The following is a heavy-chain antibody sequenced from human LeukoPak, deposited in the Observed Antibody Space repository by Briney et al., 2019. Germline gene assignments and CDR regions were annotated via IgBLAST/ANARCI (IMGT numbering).Heavy chain of an antibody. Sequence: PGGSLRLSCAASGFIFSTYTMNWVRQAPGKGLDWVSSISSSGGSTYYADSVKGRFTISRDNSKNTLYLQVNSLRAEDTAVYYCAKAAVYHDSCPDSWGQGTLVTVSS. CDR3: AKAAVYHDSCPDS. D-gene: IGHD5/OR15-5a*01. CDR2: ISSSGGST. J-gene: IGHJ4*02. CDR1: GFIFSTYT. V-gene: IGHV3-23*01.